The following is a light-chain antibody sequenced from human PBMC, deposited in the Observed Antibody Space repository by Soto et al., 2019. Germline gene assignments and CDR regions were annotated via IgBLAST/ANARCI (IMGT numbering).Light chain of an antibody. J-gene: IGKJ1*01. V-gene: IGKV3-20*01. CDR3: QQYGSSPGT. CDR1: QSVSSSY. Sequence: ETVLTQSPSTLSLSPGERASLSCRASQSVSSSYLAWYRQKPGQAPRLLIYGASSRATGIPDRFSGSGSGTDFTLTISRLEPEDFAVYYCQQYGSSPGTFGQGTKVDIK. CDR2: GAS.